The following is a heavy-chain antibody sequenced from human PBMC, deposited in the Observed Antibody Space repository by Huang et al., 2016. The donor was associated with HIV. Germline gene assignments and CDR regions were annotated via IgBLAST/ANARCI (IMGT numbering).Heavy chain of an antibody. Sequence: QVQLVQSGAEVKKPGSSVKVSCKASGGTFSNYAISWVRQAPGQGLEWMGGIIPLFGTANYAQKFQGRVTITADESTSTAYMELSSLRSEDTAVYYCARGPTAMVLDYFDYWGQGTLVTVSS. D-gene: IGHD5-18*01. CDR1: GGTFSNYA. CDR2: IIPLFGTA. CDR3: ARGPTAMVLDYFDY. J-gene: IGHJ4*02. V-gene: IGHV1-69*13.